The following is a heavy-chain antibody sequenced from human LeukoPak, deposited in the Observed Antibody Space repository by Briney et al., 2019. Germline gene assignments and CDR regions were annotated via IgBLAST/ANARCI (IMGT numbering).Heavy chain of an antibody. CDR2: INHSGST. J-gene: IGHJ4*02. D-gene: IGHD6-13*01. V-gene: IGHV4-34*01. CDR1: GGSFSGYY. CDR3: ARDMPGSSWYGGLDY. Sequence: SETLSLTCAVYGGSFSGYYWSWIRQPPGKGLEWLGEINHSGSTNYNPSLKSRVTISVDTSKNQFSLKLSSVTAADTAVYYCARDMPGSSWYGGLDYWGQGTLVTVSS.